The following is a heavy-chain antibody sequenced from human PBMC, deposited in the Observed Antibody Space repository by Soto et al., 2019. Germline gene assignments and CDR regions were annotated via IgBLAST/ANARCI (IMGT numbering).Heavy chain of an antibody. V-gene: IGHV4-38-2*01. CDR3: ARSVNYYDSSGYPGY. CDR1: GYSISSGYY. CDR2: IYHSGST. Sequence: PSETLSLTCAFSGYSISSGYYLGWIRQPPGNGLEWIVSIYHSGSTYYNPSLNSRVTISVDTSKNQFSLKLSSVTAADTAVYYCARSVNYYDSSGYPGYWGQGTLVTVSS. D-gene: IGHD3-22*01. J-gene: IGHJ4*02.